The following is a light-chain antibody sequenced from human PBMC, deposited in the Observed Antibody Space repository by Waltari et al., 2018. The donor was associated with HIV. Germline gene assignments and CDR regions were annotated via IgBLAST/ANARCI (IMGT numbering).Light chain of an antibody. CDR1: QSVSSY. V-gene: IGKV3-11*01. J-gene: IGKJ1*01. CDR3: QQRSRT. CDR2: DAS. Sequence: EIVLTQSPATLSLSPGERATLSCRASQSVSSYLAWYQQKPGQAPRLLIYDASNTATGIPARFSGSGSGTDFTLTISSLEPEDFAVYYCQQRSRTFGQGTKVEIK.